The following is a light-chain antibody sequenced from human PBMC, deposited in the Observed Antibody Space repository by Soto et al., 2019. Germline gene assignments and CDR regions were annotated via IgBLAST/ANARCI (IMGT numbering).Light chain of an antibody. CDR3: SSFTTSSTHNYV. CDR2: EVS. CDR1: SSDVGGYNY. J-gene: IGLJ1*01. V-gene: IGLV2-14*01. Sequence: QSVLTQPASVSGSPGQSITTSCTGTSSDVGGYNYVSWYQQHPGKAPKLMIYEVSNRPSGVSNRFSGSKSGNTASLTISGLQAEDEADYYCSSFTTSSTHNYVFGTGTKVTVL.